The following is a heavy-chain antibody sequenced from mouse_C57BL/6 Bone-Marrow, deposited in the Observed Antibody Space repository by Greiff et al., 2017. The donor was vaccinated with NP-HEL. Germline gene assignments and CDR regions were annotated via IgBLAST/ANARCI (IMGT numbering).Heavy chain of an antibody. J-gene: IGHJ2*01. D-gene: IGHD1-1*01. Sequence: QVQLQQPGAELVKPGASVKLSCKASGYTFTSYWMQWVKQRPGQGLEWIGEIDPSDSYTNYNPKFKGKATLTVDTSSSTVYMQLSSLTSEDSAVYYCAREGITTVVARDYWGQGTTLTVSS. CDR3: AREGITTVVARDY. CDR2: IDPSDSYT. V-gene: IGHV1-50*01. CDR1: GYTFTSYW.